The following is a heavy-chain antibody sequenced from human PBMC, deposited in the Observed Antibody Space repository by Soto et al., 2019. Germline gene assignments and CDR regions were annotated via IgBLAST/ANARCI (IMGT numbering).Heavy chain of an antibody. CDR1: GLTVSSSY. V-gene: IGHV3-66*01. CDR3: ARAGLRFLEWYVGYDDMDV. J-gene: IGHJ6*02. CDR2: LYSGGNT. D-gene: IGHD3-3*01. Sequence: EVQLVESGGGLVQPGGSLRLSCAASGLTVSSSYMSWVRQAPGKGLEWVSILYSGGNTYYADSVKGRFIISRDNSKNTLYLQMNSLRDEDTAVYYCARAGLRFLEWYVGYDDMDVWGQGTSVTVS.